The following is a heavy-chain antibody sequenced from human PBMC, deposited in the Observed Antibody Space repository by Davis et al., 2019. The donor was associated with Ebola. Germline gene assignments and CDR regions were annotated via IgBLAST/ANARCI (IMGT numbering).Heavy chain of an antibody. CDR3: ARDEVVVAATGWFDP. CDR1: GFTFGDYA. CDR2: IRSKAYGGTT. J-gene: IGHJ5*02. Sequence: SLNISCTASGFTFGDYAMSWFRQAPGKGLEWVGFIRSKAYGGTTEYAASVKGRFTISRDDSKSIAYLQMNSLKTEDTAVYYCARDEVVVAATGWFDPWGQGTLVTVSS. D-gene: IGHD2-15*01. V-gene: IGHV3-49*03.